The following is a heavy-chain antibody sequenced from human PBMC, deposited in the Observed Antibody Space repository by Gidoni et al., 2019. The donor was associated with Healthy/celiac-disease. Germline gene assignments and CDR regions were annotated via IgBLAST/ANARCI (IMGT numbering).Heavy chain of an antibody. CDR1: GGSFSGYY. Sequence: QVQLQQWGAGLLKPSETLSLTCAVYGGSFSGYYWCWIRQPPGKGLEWIGAINHSGSTNYNPSLKSRVTISVDTSKNQYSLRLSSVTAADTAVYYCARGDYDYIWGSYRSRGLDYWGQGTLVTVSS. J-gene: IGHJ4*02. CDR3: ARGDYDYIWGSYRSRGLDY. CDR2: INHSGST. V-gene: IGHV4-34*01. D-gene: IGHD3-16*02.